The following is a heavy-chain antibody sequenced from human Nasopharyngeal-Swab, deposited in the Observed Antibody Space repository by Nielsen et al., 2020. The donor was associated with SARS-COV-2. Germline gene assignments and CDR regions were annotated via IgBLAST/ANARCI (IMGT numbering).Heavy chain of an antibody. J-gene: IGHJ4*02. V-gene: IGHV3-23*01. CDR3: AKDMAAGYFFDF. CDR1: GFRFDSYA. CDR2: IRGSGITT. Sequence: GESLKISCAASGFRFDSYAMSWVRQAPGKGLELVSAIRGSGITTYYADSVKGRFTISRDNSKNTVYLQMDSLRAEDAAIYYCAKDMAAGYFFDFWGQGTLVTVSS. D-gene: IGHD6-13*01.